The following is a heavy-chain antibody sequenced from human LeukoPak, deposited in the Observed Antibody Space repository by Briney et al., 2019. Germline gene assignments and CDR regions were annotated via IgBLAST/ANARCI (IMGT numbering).Heavy chain of an antibody. CDR2: IYYSGST. J-gene: IGHJ4*02. CDR3: AATPPRYWRIN. V-gene: IGHV4-30-4*08. D-gene: IGHD3-9*01. Sequence: PSETLSLTCTVSGGSISSGAYYWSWIRQHPGKGLEWIGYIYYSGSTYYNPSLKSRVTISVDTSKNQFSLKLSSVTAADTAVYYCAATPPRYWRINWGQGTLVTVSS. CDR1: GGSISSGAYY.